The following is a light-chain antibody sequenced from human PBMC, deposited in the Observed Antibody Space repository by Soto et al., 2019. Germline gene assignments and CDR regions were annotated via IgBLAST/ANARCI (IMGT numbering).Light chain of an antibody. CDR1: SSNIVSNT. CDR2: STN. V-gene: IGLV1-44*01. J-gene: IGLJ2*01. CDR3: AAWDESLSAVV. Sequence: QSVLTQPPSASGTPGQRVTISCSGSSSNIVSNTVNWYQQLPGTAPKLLIYSTNQRPSGVPDRFSGSKSGTSASLAISGLQSEDEADYYCAAWDESLSAVVFGGGTKLTVL.